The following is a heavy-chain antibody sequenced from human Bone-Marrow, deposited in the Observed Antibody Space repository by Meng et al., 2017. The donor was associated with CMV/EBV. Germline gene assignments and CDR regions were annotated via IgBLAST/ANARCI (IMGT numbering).Heavy chain of an antibody. CDR2: IKQDGSEK. J-gene: IGHJ4*02. Sequence: GESLKISCAASGFTFSSYWMSWVRQAPGKGLEWVANIKQDGSEKYYVDSVKGRFTISRDNAKKSLYLQMNSLRADDRAVYYCAGGSIVRGVRSYGYWGQGTLVTVSS. CDR1: GFTFSSYW. D-gene: IGHD3-10*01. V-gene: IGHV3-7*01. CDR3: AGGSIVRGVRSYGY.